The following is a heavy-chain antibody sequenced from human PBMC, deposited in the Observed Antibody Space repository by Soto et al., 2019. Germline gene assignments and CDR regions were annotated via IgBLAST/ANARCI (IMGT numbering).Heavy chain of an antibody. CDR1: GDTFSNHT. CDR3: ARVAEMVTVTKGYYYYMDV. Sequence: QVQLVQSGAEVKKPGSSVKVSCKASGDTFSNHTISWVRQAPGQGLEWMGRIIPMLGVANYAQKFQGRVTITEYKSTSTAYMELRSLRASDTAVYYCARVAEMVTVTKGYYYYMDVWGKGTTVTVSS. D-gene: IGHD4-17*01. CDR2: IIPMLGVA. J-gene: IGHJ6*03. V-gene: IGHV1-69*04.